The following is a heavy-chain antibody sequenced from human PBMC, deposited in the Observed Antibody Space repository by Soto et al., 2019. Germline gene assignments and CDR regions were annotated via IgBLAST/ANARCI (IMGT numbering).Heavy chain of an antibody. CDR1: GGSISRSSYY. V-gene: IGHV4-39*07. Sequence: PSETLSLTCTVSGGSISRSSYYWGWVRQPPGKGVEGIGGIYYSVGPNYNPSLNSRVTLSVDTSKNLFSLELSSVTAADPAVYYFARARGSYYYDSSAWFDPWGQGTLVTVSS. J-gene: IGHJ5*02. CDR2: IYYSVGP. D-gene: IGHD3-22*01. CDR3: ARARGSYYYDSSAWFDP.